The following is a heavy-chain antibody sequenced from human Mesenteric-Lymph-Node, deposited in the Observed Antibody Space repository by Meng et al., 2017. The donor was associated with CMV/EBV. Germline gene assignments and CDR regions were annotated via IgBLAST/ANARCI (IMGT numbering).Heavy chain of an antibody. V-gene: IGHV1-2*02. Sequence: ASVKVSCKASGYTFTSYDINWVRQATGQGLEWMGWINPNSGGTNYAQKFQGRVTMTRDTSISTAYMELSRLRSDDTAVYYCAEYSGNSFDYWGQGTLVTVSS. J-gene: IGHJ4*02. CDR3: AEYSGNSFDY. CDR2: INPNSGGT. CDR1: GYTFTSYD. D-gene: IGHD1-26*01.